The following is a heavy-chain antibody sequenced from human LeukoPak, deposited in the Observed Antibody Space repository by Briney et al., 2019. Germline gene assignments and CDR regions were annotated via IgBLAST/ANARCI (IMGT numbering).Heavy chain of an antibody. CDR2: MNPNNGNT. Sequence: ASVKVSCKASGFTFTSYDINWVRQASGQGLEWMGWMNPNNGNTGYAQKFQGRVTMTRDTSISTAYMELRGLRSEDTAVYYCARDAEGAAVSVNYWSDPWGQGTLVTVSS. J-gene: IGHJ5*02. D-gene: IGHD1-26*01. CDR3: ARDAEGAAVSVNYWSDP. V-gene: IGHV1-8*01. CDR1: GFTFTSYD.